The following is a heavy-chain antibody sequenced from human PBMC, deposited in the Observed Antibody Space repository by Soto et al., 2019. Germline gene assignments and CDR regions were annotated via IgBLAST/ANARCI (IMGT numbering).Heavy chain of an antibody. CDR3: ARRGTVLNGFDY. J-gene: IGHJ4*02. CDR1: GGSMSSYY. D-gene: IGHD4-17*01. Sequence: QVQLQESGPGLVKPSETLSLTCTVSGGSMSSYYWSWIRQPPGMGLEWIGYIFYSGTTNYNPSLKSRVTISVDTSKDQFSLHLCSVTPADTAVYYCARRGTVLNGFDYWGQGTLVTVSS. V-gene: IGHV4-59*01. CDR2: IFYSGTT.